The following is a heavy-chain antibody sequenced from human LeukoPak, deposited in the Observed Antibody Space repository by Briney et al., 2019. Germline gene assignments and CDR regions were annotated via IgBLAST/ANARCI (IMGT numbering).Heavy chain of an antibody. CDR1: GYTFTSYG. CDR2: ISAYNGNT. CDR3: AHSGYSSGWPEHDY. Sequence: GASVKVSCKASGYTFTSYGISWVRQAPGQGLEWMGWISAYNGNTNYAQKLQGRVTMTTDTSTSTAYMELRSLRSDDTAVYYCAHSGYSSGWPEHDYWGQGTLVTVSS. J-gene: IGHJ4*02. V-gene: IGHV1-18*01. D-gene: IGHD6-19*01.